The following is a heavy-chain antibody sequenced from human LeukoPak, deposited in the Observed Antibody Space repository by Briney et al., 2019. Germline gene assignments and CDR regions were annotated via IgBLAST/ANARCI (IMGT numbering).Heavy chain of an antibody. CDR1: GFTFSSYA. D-gene: IGHD3-22*01. CDR3: ATGNYYDSRGYYTFGY. V-gene: IGHV3-74*01. CDR2: INGDGSTT. Sequence: GGSLRLSCAGSGFTFSSYAMSWVRQVPGKGLVWVSLINGDGSTTNYADFVKGRSTISRDNAKNTLSLQVNSLRAEDTAVYYCATGNYYDSRGYYTFGYWGQGTLVTVSS. J-gene: IGHJ1*01.